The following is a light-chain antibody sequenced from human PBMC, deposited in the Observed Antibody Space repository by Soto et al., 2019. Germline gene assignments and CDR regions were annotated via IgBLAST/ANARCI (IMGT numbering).Light chain of an antibody. CDR3: QHHGGSPLFA. Sequence: DIVLTQSPGTLSLSPGERATLSCRASQSVDTYLNWYQHRPGQAPRLLIYGASTRATGVPDRFSGSGSATDFTLTISRLEPDDFALYYCQHHGGSPLFAFGPGTRVDFK. CDR2: GAS. CDR1: QSVDTY. V-gene: IGKV3-20*01. J-gene: IGKJ3*01.